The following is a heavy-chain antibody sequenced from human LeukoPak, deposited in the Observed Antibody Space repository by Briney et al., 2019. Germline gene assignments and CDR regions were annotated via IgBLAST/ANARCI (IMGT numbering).Heavy chain of an antibody. CDR2: IYYSGST. V-gene: IGHV4-39*01. D-gene: IGHD2-15*01. J-gene: IGHJ5*02. CDR3: ARRYCSGGSCYSDNWFDP. CDR1: GGSISSSSYY. Sequence: SETLSLTCTVSGGSISSSSYYWGWIRQPPGKGLEWIGSIYYSGSTYYNPSLKSRVTISVDTSKNQFSLKLSSVTAADTAVYYCARRYCSGGSCYSDNWFDPWGQGTLVTVSS.